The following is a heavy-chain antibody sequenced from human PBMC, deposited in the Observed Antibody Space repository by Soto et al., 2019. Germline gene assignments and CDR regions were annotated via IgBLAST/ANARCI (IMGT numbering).Heavy chain of an antibody. V-gene: IGHV4-31*03. CDR1: GGSISSGGYY. Sequence: KASETLSLTCTVSGGSISSGGYYWSWIRQHPGKGLEWIGYIYYSGSTYYNPSLKSRVTISVDTSKNQFSLKLSSVTAADTAVYYCASTDYGDYPQGHYWGQGTLVTVSS. CDR2: IYYSGST. CDR3: ASTDYGDYPQGHY. J-gene: IGHJ4*02. D-gene: IGHD4-17*01.